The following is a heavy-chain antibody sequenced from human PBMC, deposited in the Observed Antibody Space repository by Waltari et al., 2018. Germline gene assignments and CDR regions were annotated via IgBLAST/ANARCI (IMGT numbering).Heavy chain of an antibody. D-gene: IGHD2-2*01. J-gene: IGHJ6*02. CDR3: ARDLIEPAAIGNYYYGMDV. CDR2: ITTSSTYM. V-gene: IGHV3-21*01. Sequence: EVPLVESGGGLVRPGGTLRLSCVASGFPLGRVNTHWFHQAPGKGLEWVSSITTSSTYMYYVDSLKGRFTISRDDAKNSLFLQMNSLRAEDTAVYYCARDLIEPAAIGNYYYGMDVWGQGTTVTVSS. CDR1: GFPLGRVN.